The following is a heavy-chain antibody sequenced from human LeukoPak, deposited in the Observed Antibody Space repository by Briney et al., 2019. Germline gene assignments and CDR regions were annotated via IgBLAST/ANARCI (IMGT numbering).Heavy chain of an antibody. D-gene: IGHD3-9*01. J-gene: IGHJ4*02. Sequence: SETLSLTCSVSGGSISIHYWTWIRQIPGKGLEWIGYIYYTGTTNYNPLFESRATISVDTSKTQFSLKLTSVTAAGTAVYFCARGEDFERYYLAYWGQGTLVTVSS. CDR2: IYYTGTT. CDR1: GGSISIHY. V-gene: IGHV4-59*11. CDR3: ARGEDFERYYLAY.